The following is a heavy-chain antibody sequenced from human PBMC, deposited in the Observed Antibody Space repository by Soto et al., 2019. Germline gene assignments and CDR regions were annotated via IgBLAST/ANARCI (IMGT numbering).Heavy chain of an antibody. D-gene: IGHD3-10*01. CDR2: IYYSGST. Sequence: SETLSLTCTVSGGSISSSSYYWGWIRQPPGKGLEWIGSIYYSGSTYYNPSLKSRVTISVDTSKNQFSLKLSSVTAADTAVYNCARHDLVRGVIINNWFDPWGQGTLVTVSS. J-gene: IGHJ5*02. CDR3: ARHDLVRGVIINNWFDP. CDR1: GGSISSSSYY. V-gene: IGHV4-39*01.